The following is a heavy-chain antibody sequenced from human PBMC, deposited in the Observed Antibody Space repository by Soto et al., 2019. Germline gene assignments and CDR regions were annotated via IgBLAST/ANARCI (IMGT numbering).Heavy chain of an antibody. D-gene: IGHD3-10*01. Sequence: GGSLRLSCAASGFTFNTYTMNWVRQAPGKGLEWVSCISSSNSYIYYADSVKGRFTISRDNAKNSLYLEMNSLKAEDTAVYYCARGGWLGELFDYWGQGTLVTVYS. CDR1: GFTFNTYT. J-gene: IGHJ4*02. V-gene: IGHV3-21*01. CDR3: ARGGWLGELFDY. CDR2: ISSSNSYI.